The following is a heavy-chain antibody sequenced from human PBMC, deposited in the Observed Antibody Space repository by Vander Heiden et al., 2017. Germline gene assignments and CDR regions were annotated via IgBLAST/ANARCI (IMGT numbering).Heavy chain of an antibody. CDR3: ARGGEWELPDY. D-gene: IGHD1-26*01. V-gene: IGHV4-34*01. CDR2: INHSGST. Sequence: QVQLQQWGAGLFTPSETLSLTCAVYGRSFSGYYWSWIRQPPGKGLEWIGEINHSGSTNYNPSLKSRVTRSVDTSKNQFSLKLSSVTAADTAVYYCARGGEWELPDYWGQGTLVTVSS. J-gene: IGHJ4*02. CDR1: GRSFSGYY.